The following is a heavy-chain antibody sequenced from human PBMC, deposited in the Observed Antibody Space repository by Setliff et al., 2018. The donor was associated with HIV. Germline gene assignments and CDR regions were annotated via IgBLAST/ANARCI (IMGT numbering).Heavy chain of an antibody. V-gene: IGHV1-8*02. Sequence: GASVKVSCKASGYTFTSSDINWVRQATGQGLEWMGWMNPNSGNTGYAQKFQGRVTMTRNTSISTAYMELSSLRSEDTAVYYCARGRWYSTNWFDPWGQGTLVTVSS. CDR1: GYTFTSSD. CDR3: ARGRWYSTNWFDP. J-gene: IGHJ5*02. D-gene: IGHD6-13*01. CDR2: MNPNSGNT.